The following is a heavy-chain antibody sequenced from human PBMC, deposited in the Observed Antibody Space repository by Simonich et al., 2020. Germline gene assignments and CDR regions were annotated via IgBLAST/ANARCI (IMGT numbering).Heavy chain of an antibody. CDR2: INPKSGST. D-gene: IGHD6-6*01. J-gene: IGHJ6*03. CDR3: ARDRAARYYYYYYMDV. V-gene: IGHV1-2*02. CDR1: GYTFTGYY. Sequence: QVQLVQSGAEVKKPGASVKVSCKASGYTFTGYYMHWVRQAPGQGLGWVGWINPKSGSTNYAQKFQGRGTMTRDTSISTAYMELSRLRSDDTAVYYCARDRAARYYYYYYMDVWGKGTTVTVSS.